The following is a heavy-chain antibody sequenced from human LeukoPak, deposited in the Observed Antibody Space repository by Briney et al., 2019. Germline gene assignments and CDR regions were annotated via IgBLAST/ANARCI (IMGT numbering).Heavy chain of an antibody. Sequence: KPSETLSLTCTVSGGSISNYYWSWIRQPPGKELEYIGYIYSSGSTNYNPSLKSRVTISVDTSKNQFSLKLTSVTAADTAVYYCARNNIGTRTYDYWGQGTLVTVSS. J-gene: IGHJ4*02. D-gene: IGHD1/OR15-1a*01. V-gene: IGHV4-59*08. CDR3: ARNNIGTRTYDY. CDR2: IYSSGST. CDR1: GGSISNYY.